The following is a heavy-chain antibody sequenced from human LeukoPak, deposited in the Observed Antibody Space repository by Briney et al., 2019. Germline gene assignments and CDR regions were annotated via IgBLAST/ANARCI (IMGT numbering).Heavy chain of an antibody. D-gene: IGHD3-10*01. CDR1: GGSISSGDYY. J-gene: IGHJ5*02. CDR3: ARGLRGIMIRGAITDLNWFDA. Sequence: SQTLSLTCTVSGGSISSGDYYWTWIRQPPGKGLEWIEYIYHSGSTHYNSSLKSRLTISVDTSKNQFSLKLSSVTAADTTVYYCARGLRGIMIRGAITDLNWFDAWGQGTRVIVSS. V-gene: IGHV4-30-4*01. CDR2: IYHSGST.